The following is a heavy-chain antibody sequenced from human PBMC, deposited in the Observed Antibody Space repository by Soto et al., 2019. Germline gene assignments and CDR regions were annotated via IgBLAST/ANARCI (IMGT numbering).Heavy chain of an antibody. CDR1: GCTLSDYT. CDR3: AKDGTHLWSKQYYFDS. Sequence: QVQLVESGGGVVQPGRSLRLSCSASGCTLSDYTMHWVRQAPGRGLEWVAIILYDESDQYYSDSVKGRFTISRDSSKNTLYLQMHSLTTEDPAVYYCAKDGTHLWSKQYYFDSWGQGALVTVSS. CDR2: ILYDESDQ. D-gene: IGHD1-26*01. J-gene: IGHJ4*02. V-gene: IGHV3-30*18.